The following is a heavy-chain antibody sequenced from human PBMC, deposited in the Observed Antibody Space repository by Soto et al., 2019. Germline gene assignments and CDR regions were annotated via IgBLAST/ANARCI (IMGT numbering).Heavy chain of an antibody. CDR1: GFTFSIHG. V-gene: IGHV3-30*04. CDR3: VRGRASNTFYALDV. Sequence: GGARRLSCSASGFTFSIHGMHWVRQAPGKGLEWVVDISYDGSTTHYSNSVRGRFTISIDNSKNTLHLQMSSLRTEDTALYYCVRGRASNTFYALDVWGQGTPVTVSS. D-gene: IGHD2-2*01. CDR2: ISYDGSTT. J-gene: IGHJ6*02.